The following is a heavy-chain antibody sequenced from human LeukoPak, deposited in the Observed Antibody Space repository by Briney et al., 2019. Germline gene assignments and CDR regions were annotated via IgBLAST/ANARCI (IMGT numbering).Heavy chain of an antibody. CDR1: GYSFTSYW. CDR2: IYPGDSDT. CDR3: ARLPGLRLGELLLGAFDT. J-gene: IGHJ3*02. V-gene: IGHV5-51*01. Sequence: GESLKISCKGSGYSFTSYWIGWVRQMPGKGLEWLGIIYPGDSDTRYSPSFQGQVTISADKSISTAYLQWSSLKASDTAMYYCARLPGLRLGELLLGAFDTWGQGTMVTVSS. D-gene: IGHD3-16*02.